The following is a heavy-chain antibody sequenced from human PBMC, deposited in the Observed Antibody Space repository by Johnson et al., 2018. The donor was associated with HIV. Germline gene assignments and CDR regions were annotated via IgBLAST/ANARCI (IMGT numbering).Heavy chain of an antibody. Sequence: QVQLVESGGGVVQPGRSLRLSCAASGFTFTSYTIHWVRQAPGKGLEWVAFIRYDGSNKYYADSVKGRFTISRDNSNNTVFLQRNSLRAEDTAVYYCARSGLVQTYYYGSGSYKDAFDIWGQGTMVTVSS. J-gene: IGHJ3*02. V-gene: IGHV3-30*04. D-gene: IGHD3-10*01. CDR3: ARSGLVQTYYYGSGSYKDAFDI. CDR2: IRYDGSNK. CDR1: GFTFTSYT.